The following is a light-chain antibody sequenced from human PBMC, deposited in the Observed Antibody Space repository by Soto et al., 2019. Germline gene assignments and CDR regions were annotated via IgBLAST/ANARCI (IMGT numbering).Light chain of an antibody. Sequence: EMVLTQSPGTLSLSPGERATLSCRASQSVSSSYLAWSQQKPGQAPRLLIYGASSRATGIPDRFSGSGSGTDFTLTISRLEPEDFAVYYCHQYDSSPLTFGGGTKVEIK. CDR1: QSVSSSY. J-gene: IGKJ4*01. CDR3: HQYDSSPLT. CDR2: GAS. V-gene: IGKV3-20*01.